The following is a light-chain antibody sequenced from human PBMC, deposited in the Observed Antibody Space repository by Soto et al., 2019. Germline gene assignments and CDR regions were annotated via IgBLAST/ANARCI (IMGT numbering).Light chain of an antibody. V-gene: IGLV2-14*01. Sequence: QSVLTQPASVSGSPGQSITISCTGTSSDVGGHKYVTWYQQHPGKAPKLMIYEVSNRPSGVSNRFSGSKSGNTASLTISGLQAEDEADYYCSSYTSSSTLLFGGGTKLTVL. CDR1: SSDVGGHKY. J-gene: IGLJ2*01. CDR2: EVS. CDR3: SSYTSSSTLL.